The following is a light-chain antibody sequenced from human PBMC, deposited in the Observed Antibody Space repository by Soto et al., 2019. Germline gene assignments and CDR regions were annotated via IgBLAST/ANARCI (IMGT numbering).Light chain of an antibody. CDR2: AAS. J-gene: IGKJ1*01. Sequence: AIRMAKSHSSFSASTGDRVSITCLASQGISSYLVWYQQKPGKAPKLLIYAASSLQSGVPSRFSGSGSGTDFTLTISSLQPEDFATYYCQQSYSTWWTFGQGTKVDIK. CDR3: QQSYSTWWT. CDR1: QGISSY. V-gene: IGKV1-8*01.